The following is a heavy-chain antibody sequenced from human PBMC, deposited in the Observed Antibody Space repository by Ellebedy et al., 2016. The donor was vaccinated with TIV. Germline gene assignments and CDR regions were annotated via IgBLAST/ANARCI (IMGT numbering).Heavy chain of an antibody. CDR1: GGSISSYY. CDR3: ARFYDSSGYFDQSDAFDI. Sequence: SETLSLTCTVSGGSISSYYWSWIRQPPGKGLEWIGYIYYSGSTNYNPSLKSRVTISVDTSKNQFSLKLSSVTAADTAVYYCARFYDSSGYFDQSDAFDIWGQGTMVTVSS. D-gene: IGHD3-22*01. J-gene: IGHJ3*02. V-gene: IGHV4-59*01. CDR2: IYYSGST.